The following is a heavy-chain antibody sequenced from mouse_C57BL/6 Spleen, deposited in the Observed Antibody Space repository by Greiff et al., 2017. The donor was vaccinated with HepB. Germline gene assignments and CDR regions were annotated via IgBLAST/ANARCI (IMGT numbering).Heavy chain of an antibody. V-gene: IGHV1-15*01. CDR3: TRLPLYYAMDY. Sequence: VQRVESGAELVRPGASVTLSCKASGYTFTDYEMHWVKQTPVHGLEWIGAIDPETGGTAYNQKFKGKSILTADKSSSTAYMELRSLTSEDSAVYYCTRLPLYYAMDYWGQGTSVTVSS. J-gene: IGHJ4*01. CDR1: GYTFTDYE. CDR2: IDPETGGT.